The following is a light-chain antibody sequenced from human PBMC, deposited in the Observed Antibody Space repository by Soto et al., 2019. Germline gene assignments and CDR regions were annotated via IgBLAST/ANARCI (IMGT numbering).Light chain of an antibody. V-gene: IGLV2-14*03. J-gene: IGLJ1*01. CDR3: CSYTSSTIYV. Sequence: QSVLTQPASVSGSPGQAIAISCTGTSSDVGGYNYVSWYQQHPCKAPKLMIYDVTSRPSGVSDRFTGSKSGTTASLTISGLQAEDEADYYCCSYTSSTIYVFGTGTKLTVL. CDR1: SSDVGGYNY. CDR2: DVT.